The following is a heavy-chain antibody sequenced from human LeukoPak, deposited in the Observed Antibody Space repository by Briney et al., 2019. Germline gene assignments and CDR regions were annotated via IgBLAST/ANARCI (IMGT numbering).Heavy chain of an antibody. CDR1: GGSISNYF. CDR3: VRHTTSGWYQVVY. Sequence: SETLSLTCTVSGGSISNYFWSWIRQPPGXGLEWIGFITYSGSTDHNPSLKSRVTISVDASKNQFSLKLTSVTAADTAVYYCVRHTTSGWYQVVYWGQGTLVTVSS. D-gene: IGHD6-19*01. V-gene: IGHV4-59*01. CDR2: ITYSGST. J-gene: IGHJ4*02.